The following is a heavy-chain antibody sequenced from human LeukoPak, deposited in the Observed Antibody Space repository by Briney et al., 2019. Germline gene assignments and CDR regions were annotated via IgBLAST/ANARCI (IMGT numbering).Heavy chain of an antibody. D-gene: IGHD1-26*01. CDR2: ISTYDDNI. CDR3: ARDGVGATHFDY. V-gene: IGHV1-18*01. J-gene: IGHJ4*02. Sequence: ASVKVSCKASGYTFTTYGLSWVRQAPGQGLEWLGWISTYDDNIKYAQSLQGRLTLTIDTSTTTAYMELRSLRSDDTAVYYCARDGVGATHFDYWGQGTLVTVSS. CDR1: GYTFTTYG.